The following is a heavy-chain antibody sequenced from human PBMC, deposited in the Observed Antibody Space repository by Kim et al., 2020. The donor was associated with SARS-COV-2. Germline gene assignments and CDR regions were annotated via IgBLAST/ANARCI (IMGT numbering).Heavy chain of an antibody. CDR1: GGSFSGYY. CDR2: INHSGST. CDR3: ARGTTVTRRYFDY. J-gene: IGHJ4*02. Sequence: SETLSLTCAVYGGSFSGYYWSWIRQPPGKGLEWIGEINHSGSTNYNPSLKSRVTISVDTSKNQFSLKLSSVTAADTAVYYCARGTTVTRRYFDYWGQGTL. V-gene: IGHV4-34*01. D-gene: IGHD4-17*01.